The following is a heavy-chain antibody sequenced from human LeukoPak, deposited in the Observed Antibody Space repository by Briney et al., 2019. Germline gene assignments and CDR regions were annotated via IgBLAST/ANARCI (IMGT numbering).Heavy chain of an antibody. CDR1: GFTFSSYA. D-gene: IGHD3-22*01. Sequence: PGGSLRLSCAASGFTFSSYAMSWVRQAPGKGLEWVSAISGSGGSTYYADSVKGRFTISRDNSKNTLYLQMNSLRAEDTAVYYCAKDSAEECYDSSGYWDYFDYWGQGTLVTVSS. CDR3: AKDSAEECYDSSGYWDYFDY. J-gene: IGHJ4*02. V-gene: IGHV3-23*01. CDR2: ISGSGGST.